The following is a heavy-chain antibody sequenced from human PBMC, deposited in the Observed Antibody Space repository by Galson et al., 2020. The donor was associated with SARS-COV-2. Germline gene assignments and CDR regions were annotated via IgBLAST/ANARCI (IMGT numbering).Heavy chain of an antibody. CDR2: INPNSGGT. CDR3: ARSPTDIVVVPAARDAFDI. V-gene: IGHV1-2*04. CDR1: GYTFTGYY. Sequence: GESLKISCKASGYTFTGYYMHWVRQAPGQGLEWMGWINPNSGGTNYAQKFQGWVTMTRDTSISTAYMELSRLRSDDTAVYYCARSPTDIVVVPAARDAFDIWGQGTMVTVSS. J-gene: IGHJ3*02. D-gene: IGHD2-2*01.